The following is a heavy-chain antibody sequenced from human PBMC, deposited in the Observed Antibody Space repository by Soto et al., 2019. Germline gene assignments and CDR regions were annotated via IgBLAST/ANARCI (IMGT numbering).Heavy chain of an antibody. D-gene: IGHD3-10*01. CDR2: MNPNSGNT. CDR1: GYTFTSYD. Sequence: QVQLVQSGAEVKKPGASVKVSCKASGYTFTSYDINWVRQATGQGLEWMGWMNPNSGNTGYAQKFQGRVTMTRNSSISTAYMELSSLRSEDTAVYYCARAVWFGELLSNYYYRDVWGKGTTVTVSS. V-gene: IGHV1-8*01. J-gene: IGHJ6*03. CDR3: ARAVWFGELLSNYYYRDV.